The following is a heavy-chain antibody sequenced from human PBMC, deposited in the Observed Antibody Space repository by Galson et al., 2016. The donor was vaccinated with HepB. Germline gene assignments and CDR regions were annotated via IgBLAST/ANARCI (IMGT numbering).Heavy chain of an antibody. D-gene: IGHD2-15*01. CDR1: GGPFKNYA. Sequence: SVKVSCKASGGPFKNYAINWVRQAPGQRLEWMGRIIPLFTTTNYALKFQGRVTITADESTSTTYMELSSLKSDDTAVYYCASGLGYCSGTNCYVNDAFDIWGQGTMVTVS. CDR3: ASGLGYCSGTNCYVNDAFDI. CDR2: IIPLFTTT. J-gene: IGHJ3*02. V-gene: IGHV1-69*13.